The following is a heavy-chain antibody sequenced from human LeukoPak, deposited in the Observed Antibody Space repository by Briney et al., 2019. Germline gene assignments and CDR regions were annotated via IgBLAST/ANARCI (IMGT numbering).Heavy chain of an antibody. CDR2: ISYDGSNK. J-gene: IGHJ5*02. Sequence: GGSLRLSCAASGFTFSSYGMHWVRQAPGKGLEWVAVISYDGSNKYYADSVKGRFTISRDNSKNTLYLQMNSLRAEDTAVYYCAKDPAYDPDDLNWFDPWGQGTLVTVSS. V-gene: IGHV3-30*18. D-gene: IGHD3-22*01. CDR1: GFTFSSYG. CDR3: AKDPAYDPDDLNWFDP.